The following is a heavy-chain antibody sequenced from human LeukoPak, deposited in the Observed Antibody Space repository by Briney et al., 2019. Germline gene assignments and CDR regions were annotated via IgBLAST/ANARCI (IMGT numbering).Heavy chain of an antibody. CDR2: IYSGGST. CDR1: EFSVGSNY. Sequence: GGSLRLSCAASEFSVGSNYMTWVRQAPGKGLEWVSLIYSGGSTYYADSVKGRFTISRDNSKNTLYLQMNSLRAEDTAVYYCAEHPSMPRGPGYWGQGTLVTVSS. D-gene: IGHD3-10*01. CDR3: AEHPSMPRGPGY. V-gene: IGHV3-66*04. J-gene: IGHJ4*02.